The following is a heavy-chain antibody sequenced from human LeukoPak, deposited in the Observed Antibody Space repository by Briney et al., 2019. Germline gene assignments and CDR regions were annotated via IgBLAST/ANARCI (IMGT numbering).Heavy chain of an antibody. Sequence: GGSLRLSCAASGFTFSSYEMNWVHQAPGKGLEWVSYISSSGSTIYYADSVKGRFTISRDNAKNSLCLQMNSLRAEDTAVYYCARVGGRFGYGDFDYWGRGTLVTVSS. CDR3: ARVGGRFGYGDFDY. J-gene: IGHJ4*02. D-gene: IGHD3-10*01. V-gene: IGHV3-48*03. CDR1: GFTFSSYE. CDR2: ISSSGSTI.